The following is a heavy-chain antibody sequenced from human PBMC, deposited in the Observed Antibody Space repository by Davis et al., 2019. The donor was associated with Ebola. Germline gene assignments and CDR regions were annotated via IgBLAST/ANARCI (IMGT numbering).Heavy chain of an antibody. V-gene: IGHV3-48*02. CDR1: GFTFSSYS. CDR2: ISSGSASL. J-gene: IGHJ4*02. Sequence: GGSLRLSCAASGFTFSSYSMNWVRQAPGKGLEWVSYISSGSASLYYADSVKGRFTISRDNAKNSLYLQMNSLRDEDTAVYYCARDAFSLSRYDTEDHWGQGTLVTVSS. CDR3: ARDAFSLSRYDTEDH. D-gene: IGHD3-9*01.